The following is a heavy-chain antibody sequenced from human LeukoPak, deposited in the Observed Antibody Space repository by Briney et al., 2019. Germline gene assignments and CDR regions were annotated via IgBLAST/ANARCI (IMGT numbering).Heavy chain of an antibody. D-gene: IGHD4-17*01. V-gene: IGHV3-21*01. J-gene: IGHJ3*02. CDR2: ISSSSSYI. Sequence: PGGSLRLSCAASGFTFSSYSMNWVRQAPGKGLEWVSSISSSSSYIYYADSVKGRFTISRDNAKNSLYLQMNSLRAEDTAVYYCARDSTVTTFLDAIDIWGQGTMVTVSS. CDR1: GFTFSSYS. CDR3: ARDSTVTTFLDAIDI.